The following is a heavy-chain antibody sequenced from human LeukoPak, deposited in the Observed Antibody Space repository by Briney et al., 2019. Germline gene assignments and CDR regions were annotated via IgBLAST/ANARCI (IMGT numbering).Heavy chain of an antibody. J-gene: IGHJ4*02. CDR1: GFTFSNYW. CDR3: ARDGGVSGYDLLDY. D-gene: IGHD5-12*01. V-gene: IGHV3-7*01. CDR2: INQDGSKE. Sequence: GGPLRLSCAASGFTFSNYWMTWVRQAPGKGLEWVAHINQDGSKEYYMDSVKARFTISRDNAKNSLSLQMNSLRAEDTAVYYCARDGGVSGYDLLDYWGQGTLVTVSS.